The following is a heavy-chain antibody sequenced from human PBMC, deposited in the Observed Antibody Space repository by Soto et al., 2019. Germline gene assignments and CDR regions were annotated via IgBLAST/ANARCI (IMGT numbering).Heavy chain of an antibody. V-gene: IGHV1-69*01. CDR1: GGTFSSYA. D-gene: IGHD3-22*01. J-gene: IGHJ4*02. CDR3: ARDNPPTYYDSSGYYFVY. CDR2: IIPIFGTA. Sequence: QVQLVQSGAEVKKPGSSVKVSCKASGGTFSSYAISWVRQAPGQGLEWMGGIIPIFGTANYAQKFQGRVTSTADESTSTAYMELSSLRSEDTAVYYCARDNPPTYYDSSGYYFVYCGQGTLVTVSS.